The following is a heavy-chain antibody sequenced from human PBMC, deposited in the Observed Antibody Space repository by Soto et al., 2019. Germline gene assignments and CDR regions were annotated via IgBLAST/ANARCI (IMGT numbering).Heavy chain of an antibody. CDR1: GGSISSSIYS. Sequence: PSETLSLTCTVSGGSISSSIYSRRWIRQTPRKGLEWIGNVYYSGSTYYNPSLQSRVTISVDTSKSQFSLRLNSVTASDTAVYYCARGLAVTGTLEYYFDYWGQGSLVTVSS. CDR2: VYYSGST. D-gene: IGHD6-19*01. V-gene: IGHV4-39*01. J-gene: IGHJ4*02. CDR3: ARGLAVTGTLEYYFDY.